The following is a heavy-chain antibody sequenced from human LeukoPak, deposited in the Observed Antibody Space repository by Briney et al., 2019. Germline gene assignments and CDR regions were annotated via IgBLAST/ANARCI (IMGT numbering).Heavy chain of an antibody. V-gene: IGHV3-11*01. J-gene: IGHJ3*01. Sequence: GGSLRLSCAASGFTFSDYYMSWIRQAPGKGLEWVSYISSSGSTIYYADSVKGRFTISRDNAKNPLYLQMNSLRAEDTAVYYCARDDIVVVPAAISVWGQGTMVTVSS. CDR1: GFTFSDYY. CDR2: ISSSGSTI. D-gene: IGHD2-2*02. CDR3: ARDDIVVVPAAISV.